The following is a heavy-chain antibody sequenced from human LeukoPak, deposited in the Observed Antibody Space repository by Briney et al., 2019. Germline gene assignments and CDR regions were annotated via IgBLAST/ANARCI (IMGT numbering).Heavy chain of an antibody. CDR1: GFTFGRYA. CDR2: ISYDGSSA. V-gene: IGHV3-30*04. D-gene: IGHD2-2*01. CDR3: AGEHAPGAPQLPIY. J-gene: IGHJ4*02. Sequence: GGSLRLSCAASGFTFGRYAMHWVRLAPGKGLEWVALISYDGSSAYYGDSVRGRFTVSRDNSKSTLFLQMNSLTTEDTAMYYCAGEHAPGAPQLPIYWGQGTLLTV.